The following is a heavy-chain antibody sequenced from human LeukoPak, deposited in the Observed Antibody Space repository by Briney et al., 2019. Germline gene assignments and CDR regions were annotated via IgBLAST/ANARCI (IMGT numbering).Heavy chain of an antibody. J-gene: IGHJ4*02. CDR3: AKDRVCSSAWSYVDY. D-gene: IGHD6-19*01. CDR1: GFTFSSYA. Sequence: GGSLRLSCAASGFTFSSYAMSWVRQAPGKGLEWVPAISGSGGSTYYADSVKGRFTISRDNSKNTMYLQMNSLRAEDTAVYFCAKDRVCSSAWSYVDYWGQGTLVTVSS. V-gene: IGHV3-23*01. CDR2: ISGSGGST.